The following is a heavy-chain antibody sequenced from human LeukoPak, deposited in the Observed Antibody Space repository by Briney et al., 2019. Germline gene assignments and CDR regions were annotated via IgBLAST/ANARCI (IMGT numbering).Heavy chain of an antibody. CDR1: GGSVTSYY. J-gene: IGHJ6*02. D-gene: IGHD1-7*01. V-gene: IGHV4-59*02. CDR2: IYYNGST. Sequence: SETLSLTCTVSGGSVTSYYWSWIRQPPGKGLEWIGYIYYNGSTNYNPSLKSRVTISVDTSTNQFSLKLSSVTAADTAVYYCARDNWNYGSSMDVWGQRTTVTVSS. CDR3: ARDNWNYGSSMDV.